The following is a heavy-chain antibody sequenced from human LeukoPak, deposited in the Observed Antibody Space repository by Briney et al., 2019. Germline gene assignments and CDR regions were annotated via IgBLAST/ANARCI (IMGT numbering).Heavy chain of an antibody. D-gene: IGHD2-2*01. CDR1: GYTFTSYY. CDR2: INPSGGIT. CDR3: ARHRGCTTSSCYRTGLRWFAP. V-gene: IGHV1-46*01. Sequence: GASVKVSCKASGYTFTSYYMHWVRQAPGQGLEWMGIINPSGGITSYAQKFQGRVTMTRDTSTSTVYMELSSLRSEDTAVYYCARHRGCTTSSCYRTGLRWFAPWGQGTLVIVSS. J-gene: IGHJ5*02.